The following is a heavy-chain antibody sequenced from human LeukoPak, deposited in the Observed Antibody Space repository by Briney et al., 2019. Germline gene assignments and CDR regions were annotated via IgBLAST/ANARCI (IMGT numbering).Heavy chain of an antibody. D-gene: IGHD6-13*01. CDR2: IKQDGSDK. Sequence: GGSLRLSCAASGFTFSTYWMSWVRQDPGKGLEWVANIKQDGSDKYYVDSVKGRFTISRDNAKNSLYLQVNSLRAEDTAVYYCARVWQQLRMDVWGQGTTLTVSS. V-gene: IGHV3-7*01. CDR3: ARVWQQLRMDV. CDR1: GFTFSTYW. J-gene: IGHJ6*02.